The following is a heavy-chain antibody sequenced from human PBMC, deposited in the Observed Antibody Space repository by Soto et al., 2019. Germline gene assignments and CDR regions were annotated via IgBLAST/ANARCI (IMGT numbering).Heavy chain of an antibody. CDR3: VKDRRFLEAWGAFDV. V-gene: IGHV3-9*01. D-gene: IGHD3-3*01. CDR2: ISWNSEVK. Sequence: EMQLVESGGGLVQPGRSLRLSCAASGFTFDDYAMHWVRQVPGKGLEWVSGISWNSEVKLYADTTKGRFAISRDNAKNSLYLQIDGVGVEDTAFYYCVKDRRFLEAWGAFDVWGQVTLVTVSS. J-gene: IGHJ3*01. CDR1: GFTFDDYA.